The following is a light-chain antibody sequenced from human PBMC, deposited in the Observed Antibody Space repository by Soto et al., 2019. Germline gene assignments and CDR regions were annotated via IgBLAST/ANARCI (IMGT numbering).Light chain of an antibody. Sequence: IVMTQSPSTLSVSTGERATLSCRASQSVSSNLAWYQQKPGQAPRLLIYGASTRATGIPARFSGSGSGTDFTLAISRLEPEDFAVYYCQQFGTSSITFGQGTRLEIK. CDR2: GAS. J-gene: IGKJ5*01. CDR3: QQFGTSSIT. CDR1: QSVSSN. V-gene: IGKV3-15*01.